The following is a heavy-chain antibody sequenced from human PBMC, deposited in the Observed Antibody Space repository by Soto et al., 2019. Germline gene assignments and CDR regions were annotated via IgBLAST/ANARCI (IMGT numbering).Heavy chain of an antibody. CDR1: GFTFSSYA. J-gene: IGHJ6*02. CDR3: AKDQGRDGYNFSKDYYYYGMDV. V-gene: IGHV3-23*01. CDR2: ISGSGGST. Sequence: EVQLLESGGGLVQPGGSLRLSCAASGFTFSSYAMSWVRQAPGKGLEWVSAISGSGGSTYYADSVKGRFTISRDNSKNTLYLQMNSLRAQDTAVYYCAKDQGRDGYNFSKDYYYYGMDVWGQGPTVTVSS. D-gene: IGHD5-12*01.